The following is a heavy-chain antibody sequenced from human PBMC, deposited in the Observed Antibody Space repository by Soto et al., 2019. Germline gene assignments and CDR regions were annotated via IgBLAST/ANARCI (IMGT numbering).Heavy chain of an antibody. D-gene: IGHD2-21*02. CDR1: GFTFDTYG. Sequence: QVHLVESGGGVVQPGKSLRLSCVASGFTFDTYGIHWVRQAPGKGLQWVALVSYEGSNTYYADYVRGRFTISRDNSRNPLYLQMNTLRPEDPGVYYCARGTAGKNLYYFSGLDVWGQGASVTVSS. V-gene: IGHV3-30-3*01. CDR2: VSYEGSNT. CDR3: ARGTAGKNLYYFSGLDV. J-gene: IGHJ6*01.